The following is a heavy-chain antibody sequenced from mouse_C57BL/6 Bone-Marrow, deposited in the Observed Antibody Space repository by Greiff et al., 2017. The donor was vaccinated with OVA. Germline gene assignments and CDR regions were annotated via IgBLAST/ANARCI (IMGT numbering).Heavy chain of an antibody. J-gene: IGHJ1*03. CDR1: GYTFTSYW. Sequence: QVQLQQPGAELVRPGSSVKLSCKASGYTFTSYWMHWVKQRPIQGLEWIGNIDPSDSETHYNQQFKDKATLTVDKSSSTAYMQLSSLTSEDSAVYNCARYYYGSSYWYFDVWGTGTTVTVSS. CDR2: IDPSDSET. V-gene: IGHV1-52*01. D-gene: IGHD1-1*01. CDR3: ARYYYGSSYWYFDV.